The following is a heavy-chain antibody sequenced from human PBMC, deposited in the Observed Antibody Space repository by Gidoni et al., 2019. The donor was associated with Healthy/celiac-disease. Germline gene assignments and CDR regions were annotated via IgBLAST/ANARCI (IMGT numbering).Heavy chain of an antibody. CDR1: GFTFSSYS. CDR3: VRVRRVAEIYVDAFDI. Sequence: EVQLVESGGGLVKPGRALGLSCTAYGFTFSSYSMNWGRQAPGKGLEWVSSISSSSSYIYYEDSGKGRFTISRDNAKNSLYLKMNSLRGEDTAVYYCVRVRRVAEIYVDAFDIWGQGTMVTVSS. CDR2: ISSSSSYI. V-gene: IGHV3-21*01. J-gene: IGHJ3*02. D-gene: IGHD5-12*01.